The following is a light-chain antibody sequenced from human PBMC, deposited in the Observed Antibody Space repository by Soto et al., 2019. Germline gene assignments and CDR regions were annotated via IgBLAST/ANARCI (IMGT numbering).Light chain of an antibody. CDR3: QQYGSSIT. V-gene: IGKV3-20*01. J-gene: IGKJ5*01. CDR2: GTS. CDR1: QSVRSSY. Sequence: ETVLTQSPGTLSLSPGERATLSCRASQSVRSSYFAWYKQKRGQAPRLLIYGTSSRATGIPDRFSGSGSGTDFTLTISRLEPEDFAVYYCQQYGSSITFGQGTRLEI.